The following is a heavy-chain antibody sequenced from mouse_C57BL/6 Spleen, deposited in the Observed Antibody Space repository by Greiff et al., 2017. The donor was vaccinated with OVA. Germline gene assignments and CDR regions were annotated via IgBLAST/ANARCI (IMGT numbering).Heavy chain of an antibody. CDR3: ARGSDYGSREDFDY. CDR1: GYTFTDYI. CDR2: INPNNGGT. D-gene: IGHD1-1*01. Sequence: EVQLQQSGPELVKPGASVKIPCKASGYTFTDYIMDWVKQSHGKSLEWIGDINPNNGGTIYNQKFKGKATLTVDKSSSTAYMELRSLTSEDAADEYCARGSDYGSREDFDYWGQGTTLTVSS. J-gene: IGHJ2*01. V-gene: IGHV1-18*01.